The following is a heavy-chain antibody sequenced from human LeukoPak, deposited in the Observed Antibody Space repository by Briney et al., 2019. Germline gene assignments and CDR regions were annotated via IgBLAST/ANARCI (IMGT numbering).Heavy chain of an antibody. V-gene: IGHV3-23*01. Sequence: PGGSQRLSCAASGFTFSSYAMSWVRQAPGKGLERVSAISGSGGSTYYADSVKGRFTISRDNSKNTLYLQMNSLRAEDTAVYYCAKEGYDSSGYYSYFDYWGQGTLVTVSS. CDR3: AKEGYDSSGYYSYFDY. D-gene: IGHD3-22*01. CDR1: GFTFSSYA. J-gene: IGHJ4*02. CDR2: ISGSGGST.